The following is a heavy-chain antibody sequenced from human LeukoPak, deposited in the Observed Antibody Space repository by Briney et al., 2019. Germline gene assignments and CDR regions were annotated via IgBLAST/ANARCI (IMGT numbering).Heavy chain of an antibody. Sequence: ASVKVSCKASGYTFTSYGISWVRQAPGQGLEWMGWISAYNGNTNYAQKLQGRVTMTTDTSTSTAYMELSSLRSEDTAVYYCARDQLDYYDSSGYYFDAFDIWGQGTMVTVSS. J-gene: IGHJ3*02. CDR1: GYTFTSYG. CDR2: ISAYNGNT. D-gene: IGHD3-22*01. V-gene: IGHV1-18*01. CDR3: ARDQLDYYDSSGYYFDAFDI.